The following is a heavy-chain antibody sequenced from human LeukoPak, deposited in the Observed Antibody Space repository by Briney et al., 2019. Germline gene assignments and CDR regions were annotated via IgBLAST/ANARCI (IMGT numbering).Heavy chain of an antibody. Sequence: PSETLSLTCTVSGGSISSSSYYWGWIRQPPGKGLEWLGSIYYSGSTYYNPSLKSRVTISVDTSKNQFSLKLSSVTAADTAVYYCARPQIDILTGYNLFDPWGQGTLVTVSS. CDR1: GGSISSSSYY. V-gene: IGHV4-39*01. CDR3: ARPQIDILTGYNLFDP. CDR2: IYYSGST. D-gene: IGHD3-9*01. J-gene: IGHJ5*02.